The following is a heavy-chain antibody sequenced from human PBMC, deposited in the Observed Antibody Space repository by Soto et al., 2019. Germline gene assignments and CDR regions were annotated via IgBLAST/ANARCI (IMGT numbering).Heavy chain of an antibody. J-gene: IGHJ6*02. CDR2: IIPIFGTA. Sequence: QVQLVQSGADVKKPGYSVMVSCKVSGGTFSSYAISWVRQAPGQGLEWMGGIIPIFGTANYAQKFQGRVTITADESTSTAYMELSSLRSEDTAVYYCARHVIAVAVYGMDVWGQGTTVTVSS. CDR3: ARHVIAVAVYGMDV. CDR1: GGTFSSYA. D-gene: IGHD6-19*01. V-gene: IGHV1-69*12.